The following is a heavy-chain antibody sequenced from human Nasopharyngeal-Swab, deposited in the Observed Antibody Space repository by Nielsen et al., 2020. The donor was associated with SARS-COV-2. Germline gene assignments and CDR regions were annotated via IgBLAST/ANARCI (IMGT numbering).Heavy chain of an antibody. CDR3: AKIPGDYDFDI. Sequence: GGSLRLSCAASGFTFVDYAMHWVRQAPGKGLEWVSGISWNGGSIGYADSVKGQFTISRDNAKTPLYLQMNSLKVEDTALYYCAKIPGDYDFDIWGQGSMVTV. V-gene: IGHV3-9*01. CDR1: GFTFVDYA. J-gene: IGHJ3*02. CDR2: ISWNGGSI.